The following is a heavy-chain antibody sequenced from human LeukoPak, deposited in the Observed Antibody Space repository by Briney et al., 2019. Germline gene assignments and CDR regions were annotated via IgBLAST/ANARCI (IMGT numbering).Heavy chain of an antibody. Sequence: GGSLRLSCAASGFTFSSYEMNWVRQAPGKGLEWVSYISSSGSTIYYADSVKGRFTISRDNAKNSLYLQMNSLRAEDTAVYYCARADSRIFRSWSQGTLVTVSS. V-gene: IGHV3-48*03. CDR1: GFTFSSYE. J-gene: IGHJ4*02. CDR3: ARADSRIFRS. D-gene: IGHD1-14*01. CDR2: ISSSGSTI.